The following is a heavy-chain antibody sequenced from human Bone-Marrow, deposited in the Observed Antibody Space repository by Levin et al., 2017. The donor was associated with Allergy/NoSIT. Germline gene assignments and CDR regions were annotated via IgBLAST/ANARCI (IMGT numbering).Heavy chain of an antibody. D-gene: IGHD2-15*01. J-gene: IGHJ4*02. V-gene: IGHV3-21*01. CDR1: GFDFSYHV. Sequence: GGSLRLSCAASGFDFSYHVMNWVRQAPGTGLEWVASITGSGNYYADSVGGRFTISRDDAKSSLYLQMNSLRAEDTAVYYCARGGGCHGESCWYADYWGQGTLVTVSS. CDR2: ITGSGNY. CDR3: ARGGGCHGESCWYADY.